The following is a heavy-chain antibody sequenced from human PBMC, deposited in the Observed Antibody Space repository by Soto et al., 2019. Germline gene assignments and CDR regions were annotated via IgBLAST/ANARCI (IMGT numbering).Heavy chain of an antibody. J-gene: IGHJ6*02. D-gene: IGHD1-26*01. CDR2: INSDGSST. CDR1: GFTFSSYW. V-gene: IGHV3-74*01. CDR3: AGIRVRAYYYGMDV. Sequence: PGGSLRLSCAASGFTFSSYWMHWVRQAPGKGLVWVSRINSDGSSTSYADSVKGRFTISRDNAKNTLYLQMNSLRAEDTAVYYCAGIRVRAYYYGMDVWGQGTTVTVSS.